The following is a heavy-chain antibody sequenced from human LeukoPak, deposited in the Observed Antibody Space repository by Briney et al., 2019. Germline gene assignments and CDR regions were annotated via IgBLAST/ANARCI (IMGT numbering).Heavy chain of an antibody. Sequence: GGSLRLSCVASGFTFSGHAMSWVRQAPGKGLEWVSTISGSGDSTFYADSVKGRFTISRDNSKNTLYLQMSSPRADDTAMYYCAKLILGARSLFDFRGQGILVTVSS. J-gene: IGHJ4*02. D-gene: IGHD1-26*01. CDR2: ISGSGDST. V-gene: IGHV3-23*01. CDR1: GFTFSGHA. CDR3: AKLILGARSLFDF.